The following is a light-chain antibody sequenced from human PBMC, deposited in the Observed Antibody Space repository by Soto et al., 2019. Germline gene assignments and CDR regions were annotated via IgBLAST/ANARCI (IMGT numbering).Light chain of an antibody. CDR3: SSYTGSSTLVV. CDR2: DVS. J-gene: IGLJ2*01. Sequence: QSVLTQPASVSGSPGQSITISCTGTSSDVGGYNYVSWYQQHPGKAPKLMIYDVSNQPSGVSNRFSGSKSGNTASLTISGLQAEDEADYYCSSYTGSSTLVVFGGGTKVTVL. CDR1: SSDVGGYNY. V-gene: IGLV2-14*01.